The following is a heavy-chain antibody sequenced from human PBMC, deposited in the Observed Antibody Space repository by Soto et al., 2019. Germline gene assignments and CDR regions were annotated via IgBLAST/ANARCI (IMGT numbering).Heavy chain of an antibody. J-gene: IGHJ6*03. V-gene: IGHV1-69*04. CDR2: IIPILGIA. CDR3: AREFTDYYYYKDV. Sequence: GASVKVSCKASGGTFSSYTISWVRQAPGQGLEWMGRIIPILGIANYAQKFQGRVTITADKSTSTAYMELSSLRSEDTAVYYCAREFTDYYYYKDVWGKGTTVTVSS. CDR1: GGTFSSYT.